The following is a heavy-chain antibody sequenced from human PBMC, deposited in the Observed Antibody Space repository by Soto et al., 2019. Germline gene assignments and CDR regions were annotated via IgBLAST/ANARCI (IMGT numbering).Heavy chain of an antibody. D-gene: IGHD3-3*01. CDR2: ISDDGDNK. Sequence: VESGGGVVQPGTSARLSCSASGLTLSRYSLHWVRQAPGKGLEWVAMISDDGDNKYYADSVKGRFTISRDSSKNTLFLEMNSLRPEDKAVYYCARIITIFGVETQDELDFWGRGSLVTVSS. J-gene: IGHJ4*02. V-gene: IGHV3-30-3*01. CDR3: ARIITIFGVETQDELDF. CDR1: GLTLSRYS.